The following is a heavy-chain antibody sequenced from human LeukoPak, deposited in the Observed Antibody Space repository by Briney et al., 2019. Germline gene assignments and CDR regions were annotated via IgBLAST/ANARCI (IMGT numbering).Heavy chain of an antibody. D-gene: IGHD2-2*01. J-gene: IGHJ6*02. CDR3: ARESPIVVVPAAREDYYYGMDV. CDR1: GYTFTSYD. CDR2: MNPNSGNT. Sequence: ASVKVSCKASGYTFTSYDINWVRQATGQGLEWMGWMNPNSGNTGYAQKFQGRVTMTRNTSISTAYTELSSLRSEDTAVYYCARESPIVVVPAAREDYYYGMDVWGQGTTVTVSS. V-gene: IGHV1-8*01.